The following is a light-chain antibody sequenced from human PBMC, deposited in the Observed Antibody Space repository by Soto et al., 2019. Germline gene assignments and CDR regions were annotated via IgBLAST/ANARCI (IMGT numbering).Light chain of an antibody. Sequence: QSALTQPASVSGSPGQSITISCTATSSDVGSYNLVSWYQQHPGKAPKLMIYEGSKRLSGVSNRFSGSKSGNTASLTISGLQAEDEADYYCCSYAGSRVFGGGTKLTVL. J-gene: IGLJ3*02. CDR2: EGS. CDR3: CSYAGSRV. V-gene: IGLV2-23*01. CDR1: SSDVGSYNL.